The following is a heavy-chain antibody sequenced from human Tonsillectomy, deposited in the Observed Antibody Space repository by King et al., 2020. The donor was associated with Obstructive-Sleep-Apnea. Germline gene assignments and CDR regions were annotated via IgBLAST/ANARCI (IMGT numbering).Heavy chain of an antibody. Sequence: VQLQESGPGLVKPSETLSLNCSVTGYSISSGYYWAWIRQPPGKGLEWIGSIYHSGSTLYSPSLKSLVTMSVDTSKNHFSLNVMSVTAADTAVYYCVRAKGSIFDPWGQGTLVTVSS. V-gene: IGHV4-38-2*02. CDR3: VRAKGSIFDP. CDR2: IYHSGST. CDR1: GYSISSGYY. J-gene: IGHJ5*02. D-gene: IGHD1-26*01.